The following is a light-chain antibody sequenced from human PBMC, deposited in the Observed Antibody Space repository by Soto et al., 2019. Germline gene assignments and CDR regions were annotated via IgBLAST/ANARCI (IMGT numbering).Light chain of an antibody. V-gene: IGKV3-11*01. CDR3: QHYSIWRT. Sequence: IVLTQSPATLSLSPGERATLSCRASQSVSSYLAWYQQKPGQAPRLLIYDASKRATGIPARFSGIGSGTDFTLTISSLEPEDFAVDYCQHYSIWRTFGQGTKVDI. CDR2: DAS. CDR1: QSVSSY. J-gene: IGKJ1*01.